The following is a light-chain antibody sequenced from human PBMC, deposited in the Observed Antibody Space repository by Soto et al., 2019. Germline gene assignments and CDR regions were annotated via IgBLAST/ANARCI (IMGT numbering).Light chain of an antibody. Sequence: QSVLTQPPSASGTPGPRVTISCSGSRSNIGNNAVSWYQQFPGTAPKLLIYNNNQRPSGVPDLFSGSKSGTSASLAISGLQSEEEADYYCATWDDSLNARGVFGGGTKLTVL. J-gene: IGLJ3*02. V-gene: IGLV1-44*01. CDR1: RSNIGNNA. CDR3: ATWDDSLNARGV. CDR2: NNN.